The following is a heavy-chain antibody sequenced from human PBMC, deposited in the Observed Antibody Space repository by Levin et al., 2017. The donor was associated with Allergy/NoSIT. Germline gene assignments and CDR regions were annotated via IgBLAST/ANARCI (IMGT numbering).Heavy chain of an antibody. Sequence: GGSLRLSCAASGFTFSSYAMSWVRQAPGKGLEWVSAISGSGGSTNYADSVKGRFTLSRDNSKNTLYLLMNSVRAEDTAVYYCAKEYYGGNPAFNYWGQGTLVTVSS. CDR2: ISGSGGST. CDR3: AKEYYGGNPAFNY. V-gene: IGHV3-23*01. J-gene: IGHJ4*02. D-gene: IGHD4-23*01. CDR1: GFTFSSYA.